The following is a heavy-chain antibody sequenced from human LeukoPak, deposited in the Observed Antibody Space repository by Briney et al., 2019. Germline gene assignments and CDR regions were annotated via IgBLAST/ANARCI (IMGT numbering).Heavy chain of an antibody. CDR3: ARGGQGSLKAYYYGMDV. CDR1: GYTFTSYD. V-gene: IGHV1-8*01. D-gene: IGHD3-10*01. J-gene: IGHJ6*02. CDR2: MNPNSGNT. Sequence: GASVKVSCKASGYTFTSYDINWVRQATGQGLEWMGWMNPNSGNTGYAQKFQGRVTMTRNTSISTAYMELSSLRSEDTAVYYCARGGQGSLKAYYYGMDVWGQGTTVTVSS.